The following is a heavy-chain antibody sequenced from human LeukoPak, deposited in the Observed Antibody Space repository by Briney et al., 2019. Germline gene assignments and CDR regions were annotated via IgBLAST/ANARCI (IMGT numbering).Heavy chain of an antibody. V-gene: IGHV3-48*04. Sequence: GGSLRLSCAASGFIFSNYGMHWVRQAPGKGLEWVSYIVSSSSLIHYADSVKGRFTISRDNAKNSLYLQMNSLRAEDTAVYYCARVMYGSGKYYDYWGRGTLVTVSS. J-gene: IGHJ4*02. CDR1: GFIFSNYG. CDR3: ARVMYGSGKYYDY. D-gene: IGHD3-10*01. CDR2: IVSSSSLI.